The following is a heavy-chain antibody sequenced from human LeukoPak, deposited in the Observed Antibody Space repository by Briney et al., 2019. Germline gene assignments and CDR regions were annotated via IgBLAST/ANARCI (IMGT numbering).Heavy chain of an antibody. CDR2: ISWNSGSI. D-gene: IGHD3-22*01. CDR3: ARRAGDYSHPYDY. V-gene: IGHV3-9*01. CDR1: GFTFDDYA. Sequence: GGSLRLSCAASGFTFDDYAMHWVRQAPGKGLEWVSGISWNSGSIGYADSVKGRFTTSRDNSKNTLYLQMNSLRAEDTAVYYCARRAGDYSHPYDYWGQGTLVTVSS. J-gene: IGHJ4*02.